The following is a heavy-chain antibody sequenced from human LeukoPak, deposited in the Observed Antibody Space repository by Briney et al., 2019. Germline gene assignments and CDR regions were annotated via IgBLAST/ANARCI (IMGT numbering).Heavy chain of an antibody. CDR3: AKDPYSDSSGYRYFFDY. V-gene: IGHV3-23*01. CDR1: GITFSSYA. Sequence: TGGSLRLSCAAAGITFSSYALSWVRQAPGKGLEWVSAISGSGDSTYYADSVKGRFTISRDNSKNTLYLQMSSLRAEDTAVYFCAKDPYSDSSGYRYFFDYWGQGTLVTVSS. CDR2: ISGSGDST. D-gene: IGHD3-22*01. J-gene: IGHJ4*02.